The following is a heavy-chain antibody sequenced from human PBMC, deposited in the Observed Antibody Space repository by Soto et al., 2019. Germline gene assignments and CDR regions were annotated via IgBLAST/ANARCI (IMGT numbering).Heavy chain of an antibody. V-gene: IGHV4-30-2*01. CDR3: ARAVTMVRGVIITAWFDP. CDR1: GGSVSSSGYS. J-gene: IGHJ5*02. D-gene: IGHD3-10*01. Sequence: SETLSLTCAVSGGSVSSSGYSWGWIRQPPGKVEWMRGFFHIGNTNYNPSLKSRVTISVDKSKNQFSLKLSSVTAADTAVYYCARAVTMVRGVIITAWFDPWGQGTLVTVSS. CDR2: FFHIGNT.